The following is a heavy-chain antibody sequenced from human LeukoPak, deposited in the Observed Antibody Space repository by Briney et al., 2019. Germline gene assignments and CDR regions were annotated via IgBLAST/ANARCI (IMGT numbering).Heavy chain of an antibody. J-gene: IGHJ4*02. D-gene: IGHD2-15*01. Sequence: GGSLRLSCAASGFTFSSYAMSWVRQAPGKGLEWVSAISGSGGSTYYADSGKGRFTISRDNSKNTLYLQMNSLRAEDTAVYYCAKDPHSPYCSGGSCYSDYWGQGTLVTVSS. V-gene: IGHV3-23*01. CDR3: AKDPHSPYCSGGSCYSDY. CDR1: GFTFSSYA. CDR2: ISGSGGST.